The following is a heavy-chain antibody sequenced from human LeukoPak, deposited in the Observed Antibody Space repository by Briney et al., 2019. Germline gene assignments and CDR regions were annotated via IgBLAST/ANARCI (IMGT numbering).Heavy chain of an antibody. J-gene: IGHJ1*01. CDR2: IYYSGST. D-gene: IGHD3-22*01. Sequence: LRLSCAASGFTFSDYYMSWIRQPPGKGLEWIGYIYYSGSTYYNPSLKSRVTISVDTSKNQSSLKLSSVTAADTAVYYCARGSGTMKHWGQGTLVTVSS. CDR1: GFTFSDYY. CDR3: ARGSGTMKH. V-gene: IGHV4-30-4*08.